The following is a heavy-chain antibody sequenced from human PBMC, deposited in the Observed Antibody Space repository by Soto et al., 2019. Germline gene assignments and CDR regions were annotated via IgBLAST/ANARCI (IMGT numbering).Heavy chain of an antibody. V-gene: IGHV1-46*01. D-gene: IGHD2-15*01. CDR2: INPSGGST. Sequence: GASVKVSCKASGYTFTSYYMHWVRQAPGQGLEWMGIINPSGGSTSYAQKFQGRVTMTRDTSTSTVYMELSSLRSEDTAVYYCARCSGGSCYSESAFDIWGQGTMGTVSS. CDR3: ARCSGGSCYSESAFDI. CDR1: GYTFTSYY. J-gene: IGHJ3*02.